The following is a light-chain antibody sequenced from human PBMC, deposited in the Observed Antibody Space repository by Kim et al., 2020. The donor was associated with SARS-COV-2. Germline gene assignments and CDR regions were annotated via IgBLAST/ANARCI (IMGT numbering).Light chain of an antibody. V-gene: IGKV1-6*01. CDR2: AAS. J-gene: IGKJ1*01. CDR3: LQDYNYPWT. Sequence: AIQMTQSPSSLSASVGDRVTITCRASQGIRNDLGWYQQKPGKAPKLLIYAASSLQSDVASRFSGSGSGTDFTLTISSLQPEDFATYYCLQDYNYPWTFGQGTKVDIK. CDR1: QGIRND.